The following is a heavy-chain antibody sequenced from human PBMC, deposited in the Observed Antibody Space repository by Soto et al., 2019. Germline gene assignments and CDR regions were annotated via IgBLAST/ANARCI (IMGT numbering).Heavy chain of an antibody. Sequence: PSETLSLTCTVSGASISSITYSWGWIRQTPGKGLEWIGTMYDSGTTYYNPSLKSRVAMSVDTSRSQFSPRLNSVTAADTAVYHCARHVQTTIGHFYGGLDVWGQGTTVTVSS. CDR3: ARHVQTTIGHFYGGLDV. V-gene: IGHV4-39*01. J-gene: IGHJ6*02. CDR2: MYDSGTT. D-gene: IGHD1-1*01. CDR1: GASISSITYS.